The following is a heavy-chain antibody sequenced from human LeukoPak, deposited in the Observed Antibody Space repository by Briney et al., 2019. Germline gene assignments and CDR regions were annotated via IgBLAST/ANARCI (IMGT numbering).Heavy chain of an antibody. J-gene: IGHJ4*02. D-gene: IGHD3-22*01. CDR2: INPNSGGT. CDR1: GYTFTGYY. CDR3: ARDGRNYYDISGYSYWAY. V-gene: IGHV1-2*02. Sequence: GASVKVSCKASGYTFTGYYMHWVRQAPGQGLEWMGWINPNSGGTNYAQKFQGRVTMTRDTSISIAYMELSRLRSDDTAVYYCARDGRNYYDISGYSYWAYWGQGTLVTVSS.